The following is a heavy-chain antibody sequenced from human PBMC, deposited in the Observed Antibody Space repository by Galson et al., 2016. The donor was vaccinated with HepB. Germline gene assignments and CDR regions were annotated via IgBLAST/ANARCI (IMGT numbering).Heavy chain of an antibody. D-gene: IGHD1-14*01. J-gene: IGHJ4*02. CDR3: ARETESRQELSPTTSILFDY. CDR1: GYFISSGYY. CDR2: IYHSGST. V-gene: IGHV4-38-2*02. Sequence: SETLSLTCTVSGYFISSGYYWGWIRQPPGKGLEYIGSIYHSGSTYYNPSLKSRVTISVDTSKNQFSLNLNSVTAADTAVYYCARETESRQELSPTTSILFDYWGRGTLVTVSS.